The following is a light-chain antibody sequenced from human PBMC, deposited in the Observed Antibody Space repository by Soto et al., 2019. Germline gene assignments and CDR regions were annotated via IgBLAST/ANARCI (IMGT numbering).Light chain of an antibody. CDR1: QSVSSNY. Sequence: EIVLTKSPGTRSLSPGEGATLSCRASQSVSSNYLAWYQQEPGQAPRLLIFGASNRASDIPDRFSGSGSGTDFTLTISRLEPEDFAVYYCQQYGNSPPYTFGQGTKVDIK. J-gene: IGKJ2*01. V-gene: IGKV3-20*01. CDR2: GAS. CDR3: QQYGNSPPYT.